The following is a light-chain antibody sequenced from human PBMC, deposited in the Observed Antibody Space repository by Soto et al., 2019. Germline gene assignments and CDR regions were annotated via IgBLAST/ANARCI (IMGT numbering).Light chain of an antibody. CDR3: QQYDNLPLT. J-gene: IGKJ4*01. Sequence: DIQMTQSPSSLSASVGYRFTITCQASQDISNYLNWYQQKPGKAPKLLIYDASNLETGVPSRFSGSGSGTDFTFTISSLQPEDIATYYCQQYDNLPLTFGGGTKVDI. CDR2: DAS. V-gene: IGKV1-33*01. CDR1: QDISNY.